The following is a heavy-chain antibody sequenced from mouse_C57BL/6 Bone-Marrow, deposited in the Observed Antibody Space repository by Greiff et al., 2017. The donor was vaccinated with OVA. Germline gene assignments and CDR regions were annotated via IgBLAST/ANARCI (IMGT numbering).Heavy chain of an antibody. CDR1: GFTFTDYY. V-gene: IGHV7-3*01. J-gene: IGHJ1*03. D-gene: IGHD1-1*01. CDR2: IRNKANGYTT. Sequence: EVKLMESGGGLVQPGGSLSLSCAASGFTFTDYYMSWVRQPPGKALEWLGFIRNKANGYTTEYSASVKGRFTISRDNSQSILYLQMNAPRAEDSATYYCARWDYYGGYFDVWGTGTTVTVSS. CDR3: ARWDYYGGYFDV.